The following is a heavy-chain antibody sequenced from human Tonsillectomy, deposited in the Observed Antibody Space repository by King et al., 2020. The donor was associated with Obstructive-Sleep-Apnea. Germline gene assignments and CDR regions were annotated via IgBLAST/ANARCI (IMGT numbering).Heavy chain of an antibody. CDR2: ISYDGSSK. V-gene: IGHV3-30*04. Sequence: VQLVESGGGVVQPGTSLRLSCAASGFIFSSYAMHWVRQAPGKGLEWVAVISYDGSSKYYADSVKGRFTISRDNSRNTLYLQMNSLGAEDTAVYYCARMPDTTMVNNGMDVWGQGTTVTV. D-gene: IGHD5-18*01. J-gene: IGHJ6*02. CDR3: ARMPDTTMVNNGMDV. CDR1: GFIFSSYA.